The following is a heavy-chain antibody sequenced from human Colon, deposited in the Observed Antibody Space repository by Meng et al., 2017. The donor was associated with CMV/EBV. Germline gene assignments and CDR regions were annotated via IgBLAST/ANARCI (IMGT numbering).Heavy chain of an antibody. Sequence: GESLKISCAASGFTFSSYGMHWVRQAPGKGLEWVAFIRYDESNEKYSDSVKGRFTISRDNSRNTLYLQMNSLRTEDTALYYCATTAGVARPFDYWGQGTLVTFSS. CDR3: ATTAGVARPFDY. CDR1: GFTFSSYG. CDR2: IRYDESNE. D-gene: IGHD2-15*01. J-gene: IGHJ4*02. V-gene: IGHV3-30*02.